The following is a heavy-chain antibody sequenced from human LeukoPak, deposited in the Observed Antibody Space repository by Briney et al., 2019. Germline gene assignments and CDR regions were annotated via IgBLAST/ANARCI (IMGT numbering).Heavy chain of an antibody. V-gene: IGHV1-46*01. D-gene: IGHD2-15*01. Sequence: ASVKVSCKASGYTFTSYYMHWVRQAPGQGLEWMGIINPSGGSTSYAQKFQGRVTMTRDMSTSTVYMELSSLRSEDTAVYYCARDPGGYCSGGSCYGAFDIWGQGTMVTVSS. CDR2: INPSGGST. J-gene: IGHJ3*02. CDR3: ARDPGGYCSGGSCYGAFDI. CDR1: GYTFTSYY.